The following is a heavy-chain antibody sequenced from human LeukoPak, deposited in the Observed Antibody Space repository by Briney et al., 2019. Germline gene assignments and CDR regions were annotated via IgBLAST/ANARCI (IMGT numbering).Heavy chain of an antibody. Sequence: GGSLRLSRAASGFTSSSYAMSWVRQAPGKGLEWVSAISGSGGSTYYADSVKGPFTISRDNSKNTLYLQMNSLRAEDTAVYYCARDGANYYGSGSYSAYFDYWGQGTLVTVSS. D-gene: IGHD3-10*01. CDR2: ISGSGGST. J-gene: IGHJ4*02. V-gene: IGHV3-23*01. CDR1: GFTSSSYA. CDR3: ARDGANYYGSGSYSAYFDY.